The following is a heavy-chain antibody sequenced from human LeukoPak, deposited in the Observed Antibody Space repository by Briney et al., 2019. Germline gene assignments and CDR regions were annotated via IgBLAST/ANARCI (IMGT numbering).Heavy chain of an antibody. V-gene: IGHV3-21*01. Sequence: GGSLRLSCVASEFIFRSYTINWVRQAPGKGLEWVSSISSSRNVIYYADSLRGRFTISRDNSKNTLYLQMNSLTAEDTAVYYCAKARSGIVMVTPIIHGGQGTLVTVSS. D-gene: IGHD2-21*02. CDR1: EFIFRSYT. CDR2: ISSSRNVI. J-gene: IGHJ4*02. CDR3: AKARSGIVMVTPIIH.